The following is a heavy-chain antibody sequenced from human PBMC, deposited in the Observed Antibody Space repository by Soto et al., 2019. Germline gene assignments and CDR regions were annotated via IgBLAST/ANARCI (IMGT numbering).Heavy chain of an antibody. CDR1: GGSISSGGYY. V-gene: IGHV4-31*03. D-gene: IGHD2-15*01. CDR3: ARECSGGRHYAINWFDP. CDR2: IYYSGST. J-gene: IGHJ5*02. Sequence: PSETLSLTCTVSGGSISSGGYYWSWIRQHPGKGLEWIGYIYYSGSTYYNPSLKSRVTISVDTSKNQFSLKLSSVTAADTAVYYCARECSGGRHYAINWFDPWGQGTLVTVSS.